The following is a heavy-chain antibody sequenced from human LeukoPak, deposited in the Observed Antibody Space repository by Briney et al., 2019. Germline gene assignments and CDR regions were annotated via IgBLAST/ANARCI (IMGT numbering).Heavy chain of an antibody. J-gene: IGHJ4*02. CDR2: ISSSSSTI. CDR1: GFSFNKYS. Sequence: PGGSLRLSCAASGFSFNKYSMNWVRQAPGKGLEWVSYISSSSSTIYYADSVKGRFTISRDNAKNSLYLQMNSLRAEDTAVYYCAGGVAAQTWDYWGQGTLVTVSS. CDR3: AGGVAAQTWDY. D-gene: IGHD6-13*01. V-gene: IGHV3-48*01.